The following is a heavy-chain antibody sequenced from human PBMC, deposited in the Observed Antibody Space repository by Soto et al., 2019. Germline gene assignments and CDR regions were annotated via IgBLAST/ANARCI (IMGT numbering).Heavy chain of an antibody. CDR1: GGSISSGGYY. CDR3: ARVYYDFWSGYFAWFDP. D-gene: IGHD3-3*01. Sequence: QVQLQESGPGLVKPSQTLSLTCTVSGGSISSGGYYWSWIRQHPGKGLEWIGYIYYSGSTYYNPSLKXRFTXSXHTSKNQFSLKLSSVTAADTAVYYCARVYYDFWSGYFAWFDPWGQGTLVTVSS. V-gene: IGHV4-31*03. CDR2: IYYSGST. J-gene: IGHJ5*02.